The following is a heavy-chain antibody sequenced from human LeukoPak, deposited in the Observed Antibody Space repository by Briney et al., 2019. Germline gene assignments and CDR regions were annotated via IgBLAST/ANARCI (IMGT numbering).Heavy chain of an antibody. V-gene: IGHV3-66*01. Sequence: GGSLRLSCAASGFTVSSNFMSWVRQAPGKGLEWVSVIYSGGNTYYADYVKGRFTISRDNSKNTLYLQMNSLRAEDTAVYHCARDRLPPLGAFDIWGQGTMITVSS. CDR2: IYSGGNT. J-gene: IGHJ3*02. D-gene: IGHD3-16*01. CDR3: ARDRLPPLGAFDI. CDR1: GFTVSSNF.